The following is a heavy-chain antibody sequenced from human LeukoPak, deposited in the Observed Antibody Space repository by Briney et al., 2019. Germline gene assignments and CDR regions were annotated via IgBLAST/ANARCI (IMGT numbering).Heavy chain of an antibody. Sequence: GGSLRLSCVASGFIFSTYGLHWVRQSPGRGLEWVAVIWYDGSQRYYADSVKGRFTISRDDSQNTIYLQMDSLRAEDAAVYYCATSSPRNYFDHWGQGTLVTVSS. CDR1: GFIFSTYG. CDR3: ATSSPRNYFDH. V-gene: IGHV3-33*01. J-gene: IGHJ4*02. CDR2: IWYDGSQR.